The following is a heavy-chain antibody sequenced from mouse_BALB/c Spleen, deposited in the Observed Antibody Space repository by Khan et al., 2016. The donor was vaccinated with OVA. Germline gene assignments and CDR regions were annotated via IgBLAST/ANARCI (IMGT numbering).Heavy chain of an antibody. J-gene: IGHJ3*01. CDR1: GYTFTTYT. CDR2: IIPSTDYT. V-gene: IGHV1-4*01. D-gene: IGHD2-14*01. Sequence: QVRLQQSGAELARPGASVKMSCKASGYTFTTYTIHWVKQRPGQGLEWIGYIIPSTDYTTYNQKFKDKATLTADKSSSTAYMQLSSLTSDDSADYYCAKEGAYYRSDGWFAYWGQGTLVTVSA. CDR3: AKEGAYYRSDGWFAY.